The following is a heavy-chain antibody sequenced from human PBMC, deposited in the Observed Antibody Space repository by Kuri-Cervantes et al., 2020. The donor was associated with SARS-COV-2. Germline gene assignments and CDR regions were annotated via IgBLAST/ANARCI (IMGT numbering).Heavy chain of an antibody. CDR2: IKHDGSER. CDR3: ARVAAAGGLDY. CDR1: GFSISDRAYW. J-gene: IGHJ4*02. V-gene: IGHV3-7*01. D-gene: IGHD6-13*01. Sequence: GGSLRLSCTASGFSISDRAYWMTWVRQTPGKGLEWVANIKHDGSERFYVDSVKGRFTISRDDAKNSLYLQMNSLRAEDTAVYYCARVAAAGGLDYWGQGTLVTVSS.